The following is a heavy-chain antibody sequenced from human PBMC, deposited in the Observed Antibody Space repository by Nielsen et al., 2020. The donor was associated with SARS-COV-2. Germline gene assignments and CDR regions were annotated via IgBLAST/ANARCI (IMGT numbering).Heavy chain of an antibody. V-gene: IGHV4-34*01. Sequence: GSLRLSCAVYGGSFSGYYWSWIRQPPGKGLEWIGEINHSGSTNYNPSLKSRVTISVDTSKNQFSLKLSSVTAADTAVYYCARLSSLDWFDPWGQGTLVTVSS. CDR2: INHSGST. J-gene: IGHJ5*02. CDR3: ARLSSLDWFDP. CDR1: GGSFSGYY. D-gene: IGHD6-6*01.